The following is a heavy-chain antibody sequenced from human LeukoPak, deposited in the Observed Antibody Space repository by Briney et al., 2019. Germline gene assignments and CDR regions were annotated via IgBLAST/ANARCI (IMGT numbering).Heavy chain of an antibody. Sequence: PGRSLRPPCAASGFTFSSYAMHWVRQAPGKGLEWVAVISYDGSNKYYADSVKGRFTISGDNSKNTLYLQMNSLRAEDTAVYYCASSVRGHCSGGSCYSPAYWYFDLWGRGTLVTVSS. CDR2: ISYDGSNK. V-gene: IGHV3-30*04. CDR1: GFTFSSYA. D-gene: IGHD2-15*01. J-gene: IGHJ2*01. CDR3: ASSVRGHCSGGSCYSPAYWYFDL.